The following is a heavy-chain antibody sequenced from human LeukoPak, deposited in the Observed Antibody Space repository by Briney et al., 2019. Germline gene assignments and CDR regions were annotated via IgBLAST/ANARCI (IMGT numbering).Heavy chain of an antibody. CDR1: GYTFTSYG. V-gene: IGHV1-18*01. J-gene: IGHJ4*02. D-gene: IGHD5-12*01. Sequence: ASVKVSCKASGYTFTSYGISWVRQAPGQGLEWMGWISAYNGNTNYAQKLQGRVTMTTDTSTSTAYMELRSLRPDDTAVYYCARVDYSGYDYSLDYWGQGTLVTVSS. CDR3: ARVDYSGYDYSLDY. CDR2: ISAYNGNT.